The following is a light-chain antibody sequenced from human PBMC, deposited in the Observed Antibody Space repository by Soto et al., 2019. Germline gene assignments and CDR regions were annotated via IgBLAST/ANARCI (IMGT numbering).Light chain of an antibody. CDR1: QGINHY. CDR3: QHLNNYPIT. J-gene: IGKJ5*01. Sequence: DIQLTQSPSFLFASVGDTVTITCRASQGINHYLAWYQQKAGKGPKLLIYGASTLQSGVPSRFSGSGSGTEFTLTISSLQPEDFATYYCQHLNNYPITFGQGTRLEIK. V-gene: IGKV1-9*01. CDR2: GAS.